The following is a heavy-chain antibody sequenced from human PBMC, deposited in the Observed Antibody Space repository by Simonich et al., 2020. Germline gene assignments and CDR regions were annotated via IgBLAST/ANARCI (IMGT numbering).Heavy chain of an antibody. V-gene: IGHV3-30*07. D-gene: IGHD1-26*01. CDR2: ISYDGSNK. CDR1: GFTFSSYA. J-gene: IGHJ3*02. CDR3: AREGAGNDAFDI. Sequence: QVQLVESGGGVVQPGRSLRLSCAASGFTFSSYAMHWVRQAPGRGHEWVAVISYDGSNKYYADSVKVRFTISRDNSKNTLYLQMNSLRAEDTAVYYCAREGAGNDAFDIWGQGTMVTVSS.